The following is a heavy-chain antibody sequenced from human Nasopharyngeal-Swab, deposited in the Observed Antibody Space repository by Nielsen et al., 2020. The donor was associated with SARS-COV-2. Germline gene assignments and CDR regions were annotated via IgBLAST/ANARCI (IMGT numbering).Heavy chain of an antibody. CDR3: ARGPGGSYFDS. CDR1: GFTFSSSD. CDR2: ISSSGNTM. D-gene: IGHD1-26*01. J-gene: IGHJ4*02. V-gene: IGHV3-48*03. Sequence: GGSLRLSCAASGFTFSSSDMTWVRQAPGKGLEWVSYISSSGNTMYYADSVKGRFTISRDNAKNSLYLQMNSLRAEDTAVYYCARGPGGSYFDSWGQGTLVTVSS.